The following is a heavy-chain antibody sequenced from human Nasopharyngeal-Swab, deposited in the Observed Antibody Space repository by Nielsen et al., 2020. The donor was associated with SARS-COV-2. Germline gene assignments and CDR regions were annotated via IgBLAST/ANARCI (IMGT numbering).Heavy chain of an antibody. CDR3: ARDGLDYDFWSAYFMDV. CDR2: ISSSSSYI. Sequence: GESLKISCAASGFPFNNYNFNWVRQAPGKGLEWVSSISSSSSYIYYADSVKGRFTISRDNAKNSLYLQMNSLRAEDTAVYYCARDGLDYDFWSAYFMDVWGQGTTVTVSS. V-gene: IGHV3-21*01. J-gene: IGHJ6*02. CDR1: GFPFNNYN. D-gene: IGHD3-3*01.